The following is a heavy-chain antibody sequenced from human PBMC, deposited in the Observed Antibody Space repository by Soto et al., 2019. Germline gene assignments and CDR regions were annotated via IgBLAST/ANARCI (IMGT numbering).Heavy chain of an antibody. CDR2: ISAYNGNT. V-gene: IGHV1-18*01. J-gene: IGHJ4*02. Sequence: ASVKVSCKASGYTFTSYGMSWVRQAPGQGLEWMGWISAYNGNTNYAQKLQGRVTMTTDTSTSTAYMELRSLRSDDTAVYYCARDVAVAGLPYYFDYWGQGTLVTVSS. CDR3: ARDVAVAGLPYYFDY. CDR1: GYTFTSYG. D-gene: IGHD6-19*01.